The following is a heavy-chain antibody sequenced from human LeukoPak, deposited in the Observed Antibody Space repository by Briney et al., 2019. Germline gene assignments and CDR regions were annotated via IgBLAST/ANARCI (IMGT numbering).Heavy chain of an antibody. J-gene: IGHJ6*03. CDR1: GFTFSRYY. CDR2: IKQDGSEK. Sequence: GGSLRLPCAASGFTFSRYYMTWVRQAPGKGLEWVANIKQDGSEKFYVDSVKGRFTISRDNAKNSLYLQMNSLRAEDTAVYYCAREKGYSSSQNPDYYYYMDVWGKGTTVTVSS. D-gene: IGHD6-6*01. CDR3: AREKGYSSSQNPDYYYYMDV. V-gene: IGHV3-7*01.